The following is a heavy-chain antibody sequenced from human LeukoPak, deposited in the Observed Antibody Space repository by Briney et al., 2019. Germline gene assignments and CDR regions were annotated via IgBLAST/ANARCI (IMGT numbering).Heavy chain of an antibody. CDR1: GFTFSDYS. CDR3: ARIRVPLGSSWFFHL. V-gene: IGHV3-21*01. J-gene: IGHJ2*01. CDR2: ISGGSTYT. Sequence: GGSLRLSCAAPGFTFSDYSMNWVRQAPGKGLEWVSSISGGSTYTYYADSVKGRFTVSRDNAKNSLYLQMNRLRAEDTAVYYCARIRVPLGSSWFFHLWGRGPLVTVSS. D-gene: IGHD7-27*01.